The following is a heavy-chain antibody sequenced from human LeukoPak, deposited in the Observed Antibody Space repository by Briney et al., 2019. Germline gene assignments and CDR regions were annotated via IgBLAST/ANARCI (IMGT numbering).Heavy chain of an antibody. J-gene: IGHJ4*02. CDR2: IIPIFGTA. CDR3: ARTNGPSYYFDY. Sequence: SVKVSCKASGGTFSSYAISWVRQAPGQGLEWMGGIIPIFGTANYAQKFQGRVTITADESTSTAYMELSSLRSEDAAVYYCARTNGPSYYFDYWGQGTLVTVSS. V-gene: IGHV1-69*13. CDR1: GGTFSSYA. D-gene: IGHD2-8*01.